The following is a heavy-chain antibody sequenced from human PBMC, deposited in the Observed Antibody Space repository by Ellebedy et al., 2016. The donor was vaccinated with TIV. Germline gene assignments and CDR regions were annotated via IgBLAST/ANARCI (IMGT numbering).Heavy chain of an antibody. CDR2: ISGFNGDT. CDR3: ARVLVTAQSDY. J-gene: IGHJ4*02. Sequence: ASVKVSCXASGYIFSNFGINWVRQAPGQGLEWMGWISGFNGDTNFAQQFQGRVTLTTDTSTSTAYMELRSLRPDDTAVYFCARVLVTAQSDYWGQGTLVTVSS. V-gene: IGHV1-18*04. CDR1: GYIFSNFG. D-gene: IGHD2-21*02.